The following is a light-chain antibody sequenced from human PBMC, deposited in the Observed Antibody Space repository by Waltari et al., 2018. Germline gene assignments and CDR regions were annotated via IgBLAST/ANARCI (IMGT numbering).Light chain of an antibody. CDR2: EVS. J-gene: IGLJ3*02. CDR1: SSDVGGYNY. V-gene: IGLV2-8*01. Sequence: QSALTQPPSASGSPGQSVTISCTGTSSDVGGYNYVPWYQQHPGKAPKLMIYEVSKRAAGVPVRFSGSKTGNTASLTVSGVQAEDEADYYCSSNVGSDTGGVYGGGTKQTV. CDR3: SSNVGSDTGGV.